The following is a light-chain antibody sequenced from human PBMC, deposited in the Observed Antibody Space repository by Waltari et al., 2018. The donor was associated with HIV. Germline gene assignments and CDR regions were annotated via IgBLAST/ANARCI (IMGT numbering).Light chain of an antibody. CDR2: KAS. CDR1: QSIGSW. J-gene: IGKJ1*01. Sequence: DIQMTQSPSTLSASVGDRVTITCRASQSIGSWLAWYRHKPGTAPKLLVYKASNLESGVPSRFSASGSGTEFTLTISSLQPDDFATYHCHQYSTYPWTFGQGTKVEIK. CDR3: HQYSTYPWT. V-gene: IGKV1-5*03.